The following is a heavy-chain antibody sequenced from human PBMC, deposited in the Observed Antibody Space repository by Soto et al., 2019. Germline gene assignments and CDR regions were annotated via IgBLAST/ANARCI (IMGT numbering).Heavy chain of an antibody. D-gene: IGHD3-3*01. V-gene: IGHV3-74*01. Sequence: GGSLRLSCAASGFTFSSYWMHWVRQAPGKGLVWVSRINSDGSSTSYADSVKGRFTISRDNAKNTLYLQMNSLRAEDTAVYYCARAPITIFGTGMDVWGQGTTVTVSS. CDR3: ARAPITIFGTGMDV. CDR1: GFTFSSYW. J-gene: IGHJ6*02. CDR2: INSDGSST.